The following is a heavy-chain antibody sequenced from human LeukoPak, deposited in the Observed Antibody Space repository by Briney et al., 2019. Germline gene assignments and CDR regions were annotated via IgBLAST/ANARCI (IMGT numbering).Heavy chain of an antibody. CDR2: ISSSGSTI. J-gene: IGHJ4*02. Sequence: PGGSLRLSCAASGFVFSTYWVTWIRQAPGKGLEWVSYISSSGSTIYYADSVKGRFTISRDNAKNSLYLQMNSLRAEDTAVYYCARVRIAAAGTPPYFDYWGQGTLVTVSS. V-gene: IGHV3-11*01. CDR1: GFVFSTYW. D-gene: IGHD6-13*01. CDR3: ARVRIAAAGTPPYFDY.